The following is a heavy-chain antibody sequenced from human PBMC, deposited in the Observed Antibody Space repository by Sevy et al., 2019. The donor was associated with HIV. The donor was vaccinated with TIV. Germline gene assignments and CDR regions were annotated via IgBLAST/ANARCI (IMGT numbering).Heavy chain of an antibody. J-gene: IGHJ6*02. CDR1: GFTFSSYG. CDR2: IRYDGSNK. V-gene: IGHV3-30*02. Sequence: GGSLRLSCAASGFTFSSYGMHWVRQAPGKGLEWVAFIRYDGSNKYYADSVKGRFTISRDNSKNTLYLQMNSLRAGDTAVYYCAKESSSGWYWGEDYYYGMDVWGQGTTVTVSS. CDR3: AKESSSGWYWGEDYYYGMDV. D-gene: IGHD6-19*01.